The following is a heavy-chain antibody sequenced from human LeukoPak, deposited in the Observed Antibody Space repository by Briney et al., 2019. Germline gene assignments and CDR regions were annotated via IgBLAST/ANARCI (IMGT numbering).Heavy chain of an antibody. J-gene: IGHJ4*02. CDR2: INSDGSWT. Sequence: GGSLRLSRAASGTYWMHWVRQAPGKGLVWVSHINSDGSWTGYADSVKGRFTISKDDAKNTVSLQMNNLRAEDTAVYYCVTFYETYWGRGTLVTVSS. CDR1: GTYW. V-gene: IGHV3-74*01. CDR3: VTFYETY. D-gene: IGHD2/OR15-2a*01.